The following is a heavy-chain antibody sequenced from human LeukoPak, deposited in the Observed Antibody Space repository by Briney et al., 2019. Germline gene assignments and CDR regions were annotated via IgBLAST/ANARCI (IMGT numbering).Heavy chain of an antibody. CDR1: SDSISNYY. CDR2: IYYTGSS. D-gene: IGHD3-10*01. J-gene: IGHJ4*02. CDR3: ARGLTMLGY. Sequence: SETLSLNCTVSSDSISNYYWGWLRQPPGKGLEWIGYIYYTGSSNYNPSLKSRVTISIDTSKNHFSLRLSSVTAADTAVYYCARGLTMLGYWGQGSLVTVSS. V-gene: IGHV4-59*01.